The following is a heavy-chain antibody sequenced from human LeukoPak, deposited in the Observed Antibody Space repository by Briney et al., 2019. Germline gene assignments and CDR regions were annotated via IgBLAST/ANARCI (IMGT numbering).Heavy chain of an antibody. CDR3: AKDSKIVGPTFRSYHYMDV. CDR1: GFTFRSYS. Sequence: KAGGSLRLSCAASGFTFRSYSMNWVRQAPGKGLEWVSSISSSSSYIYYADSVKGRFTISRDNSKKTLYLQMNSLRAEDTAVYYCAKDSKIVGPTFRSYHYMDVWGKGTTVTVSS. J-gene: IGHJ6*03. V-gene: IGHV3-21*04. CDR2: ISSSSSYI. D-gene: IGHD1-26*01.